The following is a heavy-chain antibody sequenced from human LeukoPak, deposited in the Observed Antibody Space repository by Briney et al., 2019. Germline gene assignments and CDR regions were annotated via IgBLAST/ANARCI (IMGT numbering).Heavy chain of an antibody. CDR2: INHSGST. D-gene: IGHD6-13*01. CDR1: GGSFSGYY. Sequence: PSETLSLTCAVYGGSFSGYYWSWIRQPPGKGREWIGEINHSGSTNYNPSLKSRVTISVDTSKNQFSLKLSSVTAADTAVYYCARFAKRIAAAGRYYYYYMDVWGKGTTVTVSS. J-gene: IGHJ6*03. CDR3: ARFAKRIAAAGRYYYYYMDV. V-gene: IGHV4-34*01.